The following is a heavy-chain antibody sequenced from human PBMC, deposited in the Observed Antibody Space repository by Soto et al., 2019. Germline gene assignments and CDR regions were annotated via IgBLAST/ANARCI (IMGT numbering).Heavy chain of an antibody. CDR2: IIPILGIA. J-gene: IGHJ6*02. Sequence: QVQLVQSGAEVKKPGSSVKVSCKASGGTFSSYTISWVRQAPGQGLEWMGRIIPILGIANYAQKFQGRVTITADKSTSTAYMELSSLRSEDTAVYYCARMLSDRAQLVPPSYYYYGMDVWGQGTTVTVSS. CDR3: ARMLSDRAQLVPPSYYYYGMDV. CDR1: GGTFSSYT. D-gene: IGHD6-13*01. V-gene: IGHV1-69*02.